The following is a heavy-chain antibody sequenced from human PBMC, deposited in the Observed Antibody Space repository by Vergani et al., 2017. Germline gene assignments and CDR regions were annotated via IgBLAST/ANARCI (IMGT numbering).Heavy chain of an antibody. CDR3: ARNIVVVPAAPGDYYYMDV. Sequence: EVQLLESGGGLVQPGGSLRLSCAASGFTFSSYAMSWVRQAPGKGLEWVSAISGSGGSTYYADSVKGRFTISRDNSKNTLYLQMNSLRAEDTAVYYCARNIVVVPAAPGDYYYMDVWGKGP. J-gene: IGHJ6*03. CDR1: GFTFSSYA. V-gene: IGHV3-23*01. D-gene: IGHD2-2*01. CDR2: ISGSGGST.